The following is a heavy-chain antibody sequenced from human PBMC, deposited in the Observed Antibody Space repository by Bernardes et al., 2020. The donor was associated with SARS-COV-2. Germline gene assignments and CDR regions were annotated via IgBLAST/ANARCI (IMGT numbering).Heavy chain of an antibody. Sequence: GASLKISCKGSGFQFISYWISWVRQMPGKGLEWMGSIDPSDSYTSYSPSFQGHVTISADKSDRSAYLQWSSLKASDTAIYFCARHEAYDGNFGYWGQGTLVTVSS. CDR3: ARHEAYDGNFGY. J-gene: IGHJ4*02. CDR2: IDPSDSYT. V-gene: IGHV5-10-1*01. D-gene: IGHD5-12*01. CDR1: GFQFISYW.